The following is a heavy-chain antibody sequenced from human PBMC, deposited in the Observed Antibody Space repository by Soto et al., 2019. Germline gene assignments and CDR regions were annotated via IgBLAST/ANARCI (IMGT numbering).Heavy chain of an antibody. CDR2: IYYSGST. V-gene: IGHV4-59*01. CDR1: GGSTSSYY. J-gene: IGHJ4*02. CDR3: AVTPRY. D-gene: IGHD2-15*01. Sequence: SETLSLTCSVSGGSTSSYYWSWIRQPPGKGLEWIGYIYYSGSTDYSPSLKSRVTMSIDTSQNQVSLKLTSVTTADTAVYYCAVTPRYWGQGTLVTVSS.